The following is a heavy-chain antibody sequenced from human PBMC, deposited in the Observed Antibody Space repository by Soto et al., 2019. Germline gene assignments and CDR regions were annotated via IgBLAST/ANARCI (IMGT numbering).Heavy chain of an antibody. CDR2: ISSSSSTI. J-gene: IGHJ4*02. CDR3: AMPSYCTNGVCSSDY. D-gene: IGHD2-8*01. Sequence: GSLRLSCAASGFTFSSYSMNWVRQAPGKGLEWVSYISSSSSTIYYADSVKGRFTISRDNAKNSLYLQMNSLRAEDTAVYYCAMPSYCTNGVCSSDYWGQGTLVTVSS. CDR1: GFTFSSYS. V-gene: IGHV3-48*01.